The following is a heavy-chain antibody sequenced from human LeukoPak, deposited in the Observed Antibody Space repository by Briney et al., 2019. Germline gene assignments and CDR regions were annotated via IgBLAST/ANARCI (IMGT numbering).Heavy chain of an antibody. V-gene: IGHV3-7*01. CDR3: ARDLPGVTGYTYGRGIDY. CDR1: GFTFRSYW. Sequence: GGSLRLSCAASGFTFRSYWMSWVPGAPGKGLEWGANIRKEGSEKYYVDSVKGRFTISRDNAKTSLYLQMNSLRAEDTAVYYCARDLPGVTGYTYGRGIDYWGQGTLVTVSS. J-gene: IGHJ4*02. D-gene: IGHD5-18*01. CDR2: IRKEGSEK.